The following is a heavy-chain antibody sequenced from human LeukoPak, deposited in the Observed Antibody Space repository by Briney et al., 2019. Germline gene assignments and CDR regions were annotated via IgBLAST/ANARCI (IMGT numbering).Heavy chain of an antibody. CDR2: ISWNSGTI. D-gene: IGHD3-22*01. V-gene: IGHV3-9*01. CDR1: GFTFDDYA. CDR3: ARELGSSGYYYRAVVDY. J-gene: IGHJ4*02. Sequence: GGSLRLSCVASGFTFDDYAMYWVRQAPGKGLEWVSGISWNSGTIGYADSVKGRFTISRDNAKNSLYLQMNSLRVEDTALYYCARELGSSGYYYRAVVDYWGQGTLVTVSS.